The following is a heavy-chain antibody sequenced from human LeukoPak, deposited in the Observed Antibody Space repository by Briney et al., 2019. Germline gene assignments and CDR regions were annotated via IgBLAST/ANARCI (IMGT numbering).Heavy chain of an antibody. D-gene: IGHD5-18*01. CDR3: ARALGAWIQLWCDFDY. Sequence: ASVKVSCKASGYTFTSYGISWVRQAPGQGLEWMGWISAYNGNTNYAQKLQGRVTMTTDTSTSTAYMELRSLRSDDTAVYYCARALGAWIQLWCDFDYWGQGTLVTVSS. J-gene: IGHJ4*02. V-gene: IGHV1-18*01. CDR2: ISAYNGNT. CDR1: GYTFTSYG.